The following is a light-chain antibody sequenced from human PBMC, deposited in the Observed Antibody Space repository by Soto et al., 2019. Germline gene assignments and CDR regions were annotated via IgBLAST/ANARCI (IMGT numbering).Light chain of an antibody. V-gene: IGLV1-44*01. CDR3: AAWDDNFWV. CDR1: SSNIGTNS. J-gene: IGLJ3*02. Sequence: QSVLTQPPSASGTPGQRVTFSCSGSSSNIGTNSVSWYQQLPGSAPKLLIYNNDERPSGVPDRFSGSKSGTSASLAISGLQSEDEADYYCAAWDDNFWVFGGGTQLTVL. CDR2: NND.